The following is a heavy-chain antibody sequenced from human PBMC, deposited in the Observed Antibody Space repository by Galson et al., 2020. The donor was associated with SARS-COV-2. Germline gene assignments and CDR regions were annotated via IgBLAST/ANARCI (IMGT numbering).Heavy chain of an antibody. Sequence: SETLSLTCTVSGGSISSYYWSWIRQPPGKGLEWIGYIYYSGSTNYNPSLKSRVTISVDTSKNQFPLKLSSVTAADTAVYYCARYNDFWSGYYRRFDPWGQGTLVTVSS. D-gene: IGHD3-3*01. J-gene: IGHJ5*02. V-gene: IGHV4-59*01. CDR2: IYYSGST. CDR1: GGSISSYY. CDR3: ARYNDFWSGYYRRFDP.